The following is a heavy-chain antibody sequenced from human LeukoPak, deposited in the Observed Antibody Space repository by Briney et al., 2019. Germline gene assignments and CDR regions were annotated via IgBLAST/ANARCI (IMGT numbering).Heavy chain of an antibody. CDR1: GGTFSSYA. CDR2: IIPIFGTA. V-gene: IGHV1-69*13. J-gene: IGHJ4*02. D-gene: IGHD3-10*01. Sequence: ASVKVSCKASGGTFSSYAISWVRQAPGQGLEWMGGIIPIFGTANYAQKFQGRVTITADESTSTAYMELSGLRSEDTAVYYCARDTVTMVRGGHTEIDYWGQGTLVTVSS. CDR3: ARDTVTMVRGGHTEIDY.